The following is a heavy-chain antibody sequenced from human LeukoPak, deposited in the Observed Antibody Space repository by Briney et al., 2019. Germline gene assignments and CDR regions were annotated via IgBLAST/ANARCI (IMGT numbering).Heavy chain of an antibody. Sequence: PGGSLRLSCAASGFTFTSYWMHWVRQAPGKGLVWVSRVDSDGSSTTYADSVKGRFTISRDNAKNTLYLQMNSLRAEDTAVYYCARGRYYGMDVWGQGTTVTVSS. CDR3: ARGRYYGMDV. J-gene: IGHJ6*02. V-gene: IGHV3-74*01. CDR1: GFTFTSYW. CDR2: VDSDGSST.